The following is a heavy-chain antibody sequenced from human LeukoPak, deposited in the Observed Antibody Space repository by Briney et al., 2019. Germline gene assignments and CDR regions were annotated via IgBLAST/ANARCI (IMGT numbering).Heavy chain of an antibody. J-gene: IGHJ4*02. CDR1: GGTLSSYA. CDR2: IIPIFGIV. D-gene: IGHD3-22*01. CDR3: ARADSSGYSLDENFDY. V-gene: IGHV1-69*04. Sequence: GASVKVSCKASGGTLSSYAINWVRQAPGQGPEWIGRIIPIFGIVNYAQNFQGRVTITADKSTNTAYMELSSLRSEDTAFYYCARADSSGYSLDENFDYWGQGTLVTVSS.